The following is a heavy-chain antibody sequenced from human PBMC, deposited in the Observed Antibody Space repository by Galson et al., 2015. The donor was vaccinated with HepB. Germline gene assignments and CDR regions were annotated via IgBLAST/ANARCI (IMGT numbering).Heavy chain of an antibody. CDR3: AREDKYYDILTGYSTYYYYGMDV. J-gene: IGHJ6*02. Sequence: SVKVSCKASGYTFTSYYMHWVRQAPGQGLEWMGIINPSGGSTSYAQKFQGRVTMTRDTSTSTVYMGLSSLRSEDTAVYYCAREDKYYDILTGYSTYYYYGMDVWGQGTTVTASS. D-gene: IGHD3-9*01. CDR2: INPSGGST. V-gene: IGHV1-46*03. CDR1: GYTFTSYY.